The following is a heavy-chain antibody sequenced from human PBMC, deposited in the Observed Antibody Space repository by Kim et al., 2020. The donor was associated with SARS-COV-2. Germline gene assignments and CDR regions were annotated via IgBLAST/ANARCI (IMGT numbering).Heavy chain of an antibody. D-gene: IGHD6-13*01. J-gene: IGHJ4*02. V-gene: IGHV3-23*01. CDR3: AKERRSWYLSTFCFDY. Sequence: SRRSRFTISRDNSKNTLYLQMNSLRAEEPTVYYGAKERRSWYLSTFCFDYWGQGTLVTVSS.